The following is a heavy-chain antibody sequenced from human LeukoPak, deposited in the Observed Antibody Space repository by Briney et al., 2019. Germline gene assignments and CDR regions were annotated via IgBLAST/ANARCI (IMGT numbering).Heavy chain of an antibody. CDR1: GFTFSTYS. D-gene: IGHD2-2*02. CDR3: ARGGLPAAITDY. Sequence: GGSLRLSCAASGFTFSTYSMNWVRQAPGKGLEWVSSISSSSTYICYADSVKGRFTISRDNAKNSLYLQMNSLRAEDTAVYYCARGGLPAAITDYWGQGTLVTVSS. V-gene: IGHV3-21*01. CDR2: ISSSSTYI. J-gene: IGHJ4*02.